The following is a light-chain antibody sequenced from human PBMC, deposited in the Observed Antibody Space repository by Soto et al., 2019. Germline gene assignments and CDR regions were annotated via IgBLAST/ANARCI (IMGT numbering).Light chain of an antibody. V-gene: IGKV2-28*01. CDR3: MQALHWDT. Sequence: DIVMTQSPLSLPVTPGEPASISCRSSQSLLHSNGYNYLDWYLQKPGQSPQLLIYLGSNRASGVPDRFSGSGSGTDFTLKISRVEAEDVGVYYCMQALHWDTFGPGTKVDIK. CDR2: LGS. J-gene: IGKJ3*01. CDR1: QSLLHSNGYNY.